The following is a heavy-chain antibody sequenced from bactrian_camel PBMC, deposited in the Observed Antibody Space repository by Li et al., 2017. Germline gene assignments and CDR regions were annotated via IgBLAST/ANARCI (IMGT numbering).Heavy chain of an antibody. Sequence: QVQLVESGGGSVQAGGSLRLSCAASGDTDGRYCLAWFRQVPGKEREGIAALYPDAGSTYYDDSVKGRFTISENIAENTLYLQMDNLRPEDTGMYFCAADPRTVNVLCPLRTRDYRYWGQGTQVTVS. CDR3: AADPRTVNVLCPLRTRDYRY. V-gene: IGHV3S1*01. J-gene: IGHJ4*01. CDR2: LYPDAGST. CDR1: GDTDGRYC. D-gene: IGHD3*01.